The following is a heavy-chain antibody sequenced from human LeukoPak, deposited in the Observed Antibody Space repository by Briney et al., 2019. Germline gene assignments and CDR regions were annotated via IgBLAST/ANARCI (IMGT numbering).Heavy chain of an antibody. V-gene: IGHV4-34*01. D-gene: IGHD3-9*01. CDR3: ARGRLRYFDWLPKGLPYYMDV. J-gene: IGHJ6*03. CDR2: INHSGST. Sequence: SETLSLTCAVYGGSSSGYYWSWIRQPPGKGLEWIGEINHSGSTNYNPSLKSRVTISVDTSKNQFSLKLSSVTAADTAVYYCARGRLRYFDWLPKGLPYYMDVWGKGTTVTVSS. CDR1: GGSSSGYY.